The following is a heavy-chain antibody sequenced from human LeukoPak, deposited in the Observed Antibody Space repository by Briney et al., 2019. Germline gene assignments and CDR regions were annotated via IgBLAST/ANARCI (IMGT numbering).Heavy chain of an antibody. D-gene: IGHD1-1*01. CDR1: GYSISTGYY. Sequence: KPSETLSLTCAVSGYSISTGYYWGWIRQPPGKGLERIGSIFHSGITYYSPSLESRVTISVDTSKNQFSLKLSSVTAADTAVYYCARLRERTFDPWGQGTLVTVSS. J-gene: IGHJ5*02. V-gene: IGHV4-38-2*01. CDR3: ARLRERTFDP. CDR2: IFHSGIT.